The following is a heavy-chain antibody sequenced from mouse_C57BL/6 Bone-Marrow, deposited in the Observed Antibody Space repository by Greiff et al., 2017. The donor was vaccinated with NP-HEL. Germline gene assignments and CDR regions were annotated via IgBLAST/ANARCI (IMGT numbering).Heavy chain of an antibody. V-gene: IGHV1-52*01. CDR2: IDPSDSET. CDR1: GYTFTSYW. D-gene: IGHD2-1*01. Sequence: QVQLKQPGAELVRPGSSVKLSCKASGYTFTSYWMHWVKQRPIQGLEWIGNIDPSDSETHYNQKFKDKATLTVDKSSSTAYMQLSSLTSEDSAVYYCAFYYGNDWFAYWGQGTLVTVSA. J-gene: IGHJ3*01. CDR3: AFYYGNDWFAY.